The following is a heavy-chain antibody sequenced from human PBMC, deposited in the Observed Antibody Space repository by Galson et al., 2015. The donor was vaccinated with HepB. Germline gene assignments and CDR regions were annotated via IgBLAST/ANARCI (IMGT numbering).Heavy chain of an antibody. D-gene: IGHD3-22*01. CDR1: GFTVSSNY. Sequence: LRLSCAASGFTVSSNYMSWVRQAPGKGLEWVSVIYSGGSTYYADSVKGRFTISRDNSKNTLYLQMNSLRAEDTAVYYCARDDYYDRGYFDYWGQGTLVTVSS. V-gene: IGHV3-66*02. J-gene: IGHJ4*02. CDR3: ARDDYYDRGYFDY. CDR2: IYSGGST.